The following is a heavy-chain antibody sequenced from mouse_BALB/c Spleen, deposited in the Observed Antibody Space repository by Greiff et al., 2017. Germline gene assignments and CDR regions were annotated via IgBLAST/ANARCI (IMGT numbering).Heavy chain of an antibody. J-gene: IGHJ4*01. V-gene: IGHV1-54*01. CDR2: INPGSGGT. D-gene: IGHD2-3*01. CDR1: GYAFTNYL. Sequence: QVQLQQSGAELVRPGTSVKVSCKASGYAFTNYLIEWVKQRPGQGLEWIGVINPGSGGTNYNEKFKGKATLTADKSYSTAYMQLSSLTSDDSAVYFCARGGLLYAMDYWGQGTSVTVSS. CDR3: ARGGLLYAMDY.